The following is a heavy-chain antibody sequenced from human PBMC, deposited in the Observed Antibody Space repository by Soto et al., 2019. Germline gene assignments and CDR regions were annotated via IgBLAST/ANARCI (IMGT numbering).Heavy chain of an antibody. J-gene: IGHJ4*02. CDR1: GGSFSCYY. CDR2: INHSGST. Sequence: SETLSLTCAVYGGSFSCYYWSWIRQPPGKGLEWIGEINHSGSTNYNPSLKSRVTISVDTSKNQFSLKLGSVTAADTAVYYCARGGNRFYFLLGYFDYWGQGTLVTVSS. CDR3: ARGGNRFYFLLGYFDY. V-gene: IGHV4-34*01. D-gene: IGHD3-16*02.